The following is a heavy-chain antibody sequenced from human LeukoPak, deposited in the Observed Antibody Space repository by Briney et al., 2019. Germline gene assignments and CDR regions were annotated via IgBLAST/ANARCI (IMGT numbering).Heavy chain of an antibody. CDR2: IKEDGNEI. CDR1: GFIFSNYW. D-gene: IGHD3-10*01. V-gene: IGHV3-7*01. Sequence: GGSLRLSWAASGFIFSNYWMTWVRQTPGKGLEWVANIKEDGNEIFYVDSVKGRFTISRDNAKNSLYLQMNSLRAEDTAVYYCARSPDGVDYWGQGTLVTVSS. J-gene: IGHJ4*02. CDR3: ARSPDGVDY.